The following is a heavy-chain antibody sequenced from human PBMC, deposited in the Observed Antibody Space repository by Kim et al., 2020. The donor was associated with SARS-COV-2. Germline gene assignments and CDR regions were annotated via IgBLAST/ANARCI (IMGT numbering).Heavy chain of an antibody. D-gene: IGHD6-19*01. V-gene: IGHV3-30*18. CDR1: GFTFSSYG. J-gene: IGHJ6*02. CDR3: AKDRVAGPHGTYYYGMDG. Sequence: GGSLRLSCAASGFTFSSYGMYWVRQAPGKGLEWVAVISYDGSNKYYADSVKGRFTISRDNSKNTLYLQMNSLRAEDTAVYYCAKDRVAGPHGTYYYGMDGCRQRTTVTVSS. CDR2: ISYDGSNK.